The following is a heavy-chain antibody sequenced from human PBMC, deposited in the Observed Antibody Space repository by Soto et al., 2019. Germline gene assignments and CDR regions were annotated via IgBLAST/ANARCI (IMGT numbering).Heavy chain of an antibody. Sequence: ESGGGLVQPGRSLRLSCAASGFTFDDYAMHWVRQAPGKGLEWVSGISWNSGSIGYADSVKGRFTISRDNAKNSLYLQMNSLRAEDTALYYCAKGLGGDYDYIWGSYRSGFDYWGQGTLVTVSS. D-gene: IGHD3-16*02. J-gene: IGHJ4*02. CDR1: GFTFDDYA. CDR2: ISWNSGSI. CDR3: AKGLGGDYDYIWGSYRSGFDY. V-gene: IGHV3-9*01.